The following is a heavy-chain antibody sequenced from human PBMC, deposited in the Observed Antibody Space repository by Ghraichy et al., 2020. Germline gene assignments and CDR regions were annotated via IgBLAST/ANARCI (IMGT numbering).Heavy chain of an antibody. V-gene: IGHV3-23*01. J-gene: IGHJ4*02. Sequence: GSLRLSCAASGFTFSSYAMSWVRQAPGKGLEWVSAISGSGGSTYYADSVKGRFTISRDNSKNTLYLQMNSLRAEDTAVYYCAILTTYDFWRFDYWGQGTLVTVSS. D-gene: IGHD3-3*01. CDR2: ISGSGGST. CDR1: GFTFSSYA. CDR3: AILTTYDFWRFDY.